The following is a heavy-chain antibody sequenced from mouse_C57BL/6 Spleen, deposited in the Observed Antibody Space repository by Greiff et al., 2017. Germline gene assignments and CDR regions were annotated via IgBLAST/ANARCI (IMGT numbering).Heavy chain of an antibody. CDR2: ISSGGSYT. Sequence: EVQLVESGGDLVKPGGSLKLSCAASGFTFSSYGMSWVRQTPDKRLEWVATISSGGSYTYYPDSVKGRFTISRDNAKNTLYLQMSSLKSEDTAMYYCARITTVVDFDVWGTGTTVTVSS. D-gene: IGHD1-1*01. CDR1: GFTFSSYG. J-gene: IGHJ1*03. CDR3: ARITTVVDFDV. V-gene: IGHV5-6*01.